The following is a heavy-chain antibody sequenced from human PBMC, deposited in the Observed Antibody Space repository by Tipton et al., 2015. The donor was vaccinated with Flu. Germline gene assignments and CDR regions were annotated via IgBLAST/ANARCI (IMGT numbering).Heavy chain of an antibody. CDR1: GYSITSGYY. Sequence: TLSLTCAVSGYSITSGYYWGWIRQPPGKGLEWIGSISHSGSTHYNPSLKSRVTISVDTSKDQFSLRLSSVTAADTAVYYCARSTYHYGSGSSDYWGQGTLVTVSS. V-gene: IGHV4-38-2*01. J-gene: IGHJ4*02. CDR2: ISHSGST. D-gene: IGHD3-10*01. CDR3: ARSTYHYGSGSSDY.